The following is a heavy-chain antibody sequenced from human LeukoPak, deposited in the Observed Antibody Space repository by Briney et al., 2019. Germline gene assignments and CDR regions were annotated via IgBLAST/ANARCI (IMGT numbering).Heavy chain of an antibody. J-gene: IGHJ3*02. CDR2: ISYDGSNK. CDR3: ASATRHSSGWSGRGAFDI. Sequence: PGGSLRLSCAASGFTVSSNYMNWVRQAPGKGLEWVAVISYDGSNKYYADSVKGRFTISRDNSKNTLYLQMNSLRAEDTAVYYCASATRHSSGWSGRGAFDIWGQGTMVTVSS. CDR1: GFTVSSNY. D-gene: IGHD6-19*01. V-gene: IGHV3-30*03.